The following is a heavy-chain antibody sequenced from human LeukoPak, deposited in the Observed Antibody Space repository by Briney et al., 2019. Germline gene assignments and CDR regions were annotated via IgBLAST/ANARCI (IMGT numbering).Heavy chain of an antibody. Sequence: GASVKVSCKASGYTFTGYYMHWVRQAPGQGLEWMGWINPNSGGTNYARKFQGRVTMTRDTSISTAYMELSRLRSDDTAVYYCARVSGGYYDSSGYSEHWGQGTLVTVSS. J-gene: IGHJ4*02. V-gene: IGHV1-2*02. CDR1: GYTFTGYY. CDR2: INPNSGGT. CDR3: ARVSGGYYDSSGYSEH. D-gene: IGHD3-22*01.